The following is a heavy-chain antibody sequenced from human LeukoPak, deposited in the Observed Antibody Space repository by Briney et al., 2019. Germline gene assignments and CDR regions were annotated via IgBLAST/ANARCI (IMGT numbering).Heavy chain of an antibody. CDR3: AAGGVYDLLDY. Sequence: ASVTVSCKVSGYTLTELSMHWVRQAPGKGREWMGGFDPEDGEAIYAQKFHGRVTMTEDTSTETTYMELNSLKSEDTAVYYCAAGGVYDLLDYWGQGTLLTVSS. J-gene: IGHJ4*02. CDR2: FDPEDGEA. V-gene: IGHV1-24*01. CDR1: GYTLTELS. D-gene: IGHD2-8*01.